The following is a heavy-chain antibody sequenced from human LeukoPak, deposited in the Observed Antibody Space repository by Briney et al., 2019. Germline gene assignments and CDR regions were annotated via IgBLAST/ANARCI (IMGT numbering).Heavy chain of an antibody. Sequence: PSETLSLTCTVSGGSISSGGYYWSWIRQHPGKGLEWIGYIYYSGSTYYNPSLKTRVTISVDTSKNQFSLKLSSVTAADTAVYYCARARDGYNYWAAFDIWGQGTMVTVSS. CDR3: ARARDGYNYWAAFDI. D-gene: IGHD5-24*01. V-gene: IGHV4-31*03. J-gene: IGHJ3*02. CDR2: IYYSGST. CDR1: GGSISSGGYY.